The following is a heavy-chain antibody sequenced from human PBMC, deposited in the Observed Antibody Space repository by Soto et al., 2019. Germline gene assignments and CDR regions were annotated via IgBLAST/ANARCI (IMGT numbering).Heavy chain of an antibody. CDR1: GFTFSSYG. CDR2: ISYDGNNN. CDR3: AKDHYDILTGYYTSLGY. Sequence: GGSLRLSCAASGFTFSSYGMHWVRQAPGKGLEWVAVISYDGNNNYYADSVKGRFTISRDNSKNTLYLQMSSLRAEDTAVYYCAKDHYDILTGYYTSLGYWGQGTLVTVSS. J-gene: IGHJ4*02. V-gene: IGHV3-30*18. D-gene: IGHD3-9*01.